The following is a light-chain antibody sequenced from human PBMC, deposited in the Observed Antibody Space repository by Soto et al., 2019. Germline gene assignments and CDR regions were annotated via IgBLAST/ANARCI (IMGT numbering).Light chain of an antibody. J-gene: IGKJ1*01. V-gene: IGKV1-39*01. CDR3: QQSYSNPRT. Sequence: DIQMSQSSSSLSASVGDGVTITRRASQSISSYVSWYPQTRGKAPKLLIYAASRLQSGVPSRFSGSRSGTDFTLPLSSLQPEDFATDYCQQSYSNPRTFGQGTKVDI. CDR2: AAS. CDR1: QSISSY.